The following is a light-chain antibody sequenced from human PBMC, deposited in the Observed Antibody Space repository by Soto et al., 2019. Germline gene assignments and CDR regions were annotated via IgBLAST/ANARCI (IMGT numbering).Light chain of an antibody. V-gene: IGKV3-20*01. J-gene: IGKJ2*01. Sequence: EIVLTQSPGTLSLSPGERATLSCRASQSVSSSYLAWYQQKPGQAPRLLIYGASSRATGIPDRFSGSGSGTDFTLTISRLEPEDFAVYFCQHYGNSPPSTFGQGTKVEIK. CDR1: QSVSSSY. CDR2: GAS. CDR3: QHYGNSPPST.